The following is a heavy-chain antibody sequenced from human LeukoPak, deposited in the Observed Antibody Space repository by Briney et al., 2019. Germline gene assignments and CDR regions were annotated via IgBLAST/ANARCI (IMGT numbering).Heavy chain of an antibody. CDR2: ISGSGGST. CDR3: ARDYYDSRGDY. J-gene: IGHJ4*02. D-gene: IGHD3-22*01. CDR1: GFSLSSYA. Sequence: GGSLRLSCAASGFSLSSYAMSWVRQAPGKGLEWVSAISGSGGSTYYADSVKGRFTISRDNAKNSLYLQMNSLRAEDTAVYYCARDYYDSRGDYWGQGTLVTVSS. V-gene: IGHV3-23*01.